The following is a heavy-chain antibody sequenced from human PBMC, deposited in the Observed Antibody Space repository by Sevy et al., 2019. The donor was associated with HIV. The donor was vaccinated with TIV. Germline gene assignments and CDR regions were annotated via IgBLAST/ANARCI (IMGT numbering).Heavy chain of an antibody. J-gene: IGHJ6*02. CDR2: IYTSGST. V-gene: IGHV4-4*07. Sequence: SETLSLTCTVSGGSISSYYWSWIRQPAGKGLEWIGRIYTSGSTNYNPSLKSRVTMSVDTSKNQFSLKLSSVTAADTAVYYCARDSLLSSSWYVGSYYYYGMDVWGQGTTVTVSS. CDR1: GGSISSYY. CDR3: ARDSLLSSSWYVGSYYYYGMDV. D-gene: IGHD6-13*01.